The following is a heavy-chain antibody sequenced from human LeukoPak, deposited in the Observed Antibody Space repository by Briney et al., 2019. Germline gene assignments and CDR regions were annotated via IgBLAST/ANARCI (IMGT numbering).Heavy chain of an antibody. CDR3: ARYGSEYSSGWYDRWFDP. CDR1: GASISSYY. V-gene: IGHV4-59*08. Sequence: SETLSLTCTVSGASISSYYWSWIRQPPGKGLEWLGYIYYSGSTNYNPSLKSRVTISVDTSKNQFSLKLSSVTAADTAVYYCARYGSEYSSGWYDRWFDPWGQGTLVTVSS. D-gene: IGHD6-19*01. CDR2: IYYSGST. J-gene: IGHJ5*02.